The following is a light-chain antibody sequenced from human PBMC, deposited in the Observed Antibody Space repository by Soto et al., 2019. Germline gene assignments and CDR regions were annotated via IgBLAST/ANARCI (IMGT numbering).Light chain of an antibody. CDR2: EVS. CDR1: SSDVGGYNY. CDR3: SSYTRSSTL. J-gene: IGLJ2*01. V-gene: IGLV2-14*01. Sequence: QSALTQPASVSRSPGQSITISCTGTSSDVGGYNYVSWYQQHPGKAPKLMIYEVSNRPSGVSNRFSGSKSGNTASLTISGLQAEDEADYYCSSYTRSSTLFGGGTKLTVL.